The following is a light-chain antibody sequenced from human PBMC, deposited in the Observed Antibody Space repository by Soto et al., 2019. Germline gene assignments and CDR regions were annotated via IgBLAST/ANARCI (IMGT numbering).Light chain of an antibody. CDR3: QQCSSSPLT. J-gene: IGKJ4*01. CDR2: DAS. V-gene: IGKV3-20*01. Sequence: EIVLTQSPGTLSLSPGERATLSCRASQNIENNYLAWDQQKPGQAPRLLIDDASSRATGVPDRFSGSGSGTDFALTISRLEPEDFAVYFCQQCSSSPLTFGGGTKLELK. CDR1: QNIENNY.